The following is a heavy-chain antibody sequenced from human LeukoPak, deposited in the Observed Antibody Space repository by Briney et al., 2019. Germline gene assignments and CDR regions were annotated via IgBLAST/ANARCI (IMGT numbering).Heavy chain of an antibody. V-gene: IGHV4-59*01. CDR1: GGSIKTSY. Sequence: SETLSLTCTVPGGSIKTSYWSWIRQPPGEGLEWFGYIFYSGSTSYNPSLQSRVTISIDTSRNQVSLKLSSVTAADTAVYYCSTGGKAFDIWGRGTMVTVSS. J-gene: IGHJ3*02. CDR3: STGGKAFDI. CDR2: IFYSGST. D-gene: IGHD1-26*01.